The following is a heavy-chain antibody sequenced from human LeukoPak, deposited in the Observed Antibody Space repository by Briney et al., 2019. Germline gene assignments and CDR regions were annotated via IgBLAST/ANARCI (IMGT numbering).Heavy chain of an antibody. V-gene: IGHV1-18*01. D-gene: IGHD3-16*02. J-gene: IGHJ4*02. CDR2: ISSYNGNT. CDR1: GYTFTSYG. CDR3: ARVGLYDYVWGSYRYDPQGDY. Sequence: ASVKVSCKASGYTFTSYGISWVRQAPGQGLEWMGWISSYNGNTNYAQKLQGRVTMTTDTCTSTAYMEVRSLRSDDTAVYYCARVGLYDYVWGSYRYDPQGDYWGQGTLVTVSS.